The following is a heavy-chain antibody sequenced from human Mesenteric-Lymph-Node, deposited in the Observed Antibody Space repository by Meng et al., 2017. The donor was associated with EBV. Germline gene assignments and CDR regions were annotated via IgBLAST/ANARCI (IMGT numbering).Heavy chain of an antibody. CDR2: IYHSGST. CDR3: ATTPYSILGWFDP. J-gene: IGHJ5*02. V-gene: IGHV4-4*02. Sequence: GRGLVKALVTLSLTGTGCGDSFGRTNWWSWVRQPRGKGLGWIGEIYHSGSTNYNPSLKRRVTISVDKSKNQFSLRLNSVTAADTAVYYCATTPYSILGWFDPWGQGTLVTVSS. D-gene: IGHD2-15*01. CDR1: GDSFGRTNW.